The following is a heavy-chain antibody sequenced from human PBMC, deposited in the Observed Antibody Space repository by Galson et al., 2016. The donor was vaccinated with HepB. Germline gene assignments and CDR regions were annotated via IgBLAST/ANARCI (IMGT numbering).Heavy chain of an antibody. CDR2: IRGSGGGI. V-gene: IGHV3-23*01. CDR3: ARDYPGSSGNVGTFDI. CDR1: GFIFSTYA. J-gene: IGHJ3*02. D-gene: IGHD6-19*01. Sequence: SLRLSCAASGFIFSTYAMNWVRQAPGKGLEWVSSIRGSGGGIDYADSVKGRFTISRDNSRNTLYVQMNDLRAEDTAVYYCARDYPGSSGNVGTFDIWGQGTMVAVSS.